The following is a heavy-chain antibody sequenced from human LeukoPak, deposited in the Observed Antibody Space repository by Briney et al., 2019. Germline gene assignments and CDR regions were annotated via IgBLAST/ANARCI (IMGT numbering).Heavy chain of an antibody. CDR3: ARDGYYDSSGYLRRSLDY. V-gene: IGHV1-69*06. CDR2: IIAIFGTA. Sequence: SVTVSFKSSVGTFIIYASSWVRQAPGQGLEWMGRIIAIFGTANYAQKFQGRVTITADKSTSTAYMELSSLRSEDTAVYYCARDGYYDSSGYLRRSLDYWGQGTLVTVSS. CDR1: VGTFIIYA. J-gene: IGHJ4*02. D-gene: IGHD3-22*01.